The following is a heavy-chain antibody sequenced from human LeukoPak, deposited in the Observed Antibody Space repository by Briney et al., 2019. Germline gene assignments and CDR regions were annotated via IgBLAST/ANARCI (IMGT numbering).Heavy chain of an antibody. J-gene: IGHJ4*02. Sequence: TSETLSLTCAVYGGSFSGYDWSWIRQPPGKGLEWIGESNHSGKTNYNPSLKSRDTISVDTSKNQFSLKLSSVTAADTAVYYCAILYSSSWYGKDYWGQGTLVTVSP. V-gene: IGHV4-34*01. D-gene: IGHD6-13*01. CDR2: SNHSGKT. CDR3: AILYSSSWYGKDY. CDR1: GGSFSGYD.